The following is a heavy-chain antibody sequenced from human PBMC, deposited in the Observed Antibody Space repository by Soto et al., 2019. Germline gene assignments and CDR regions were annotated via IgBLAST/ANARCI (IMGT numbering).Heavy chain of an antibody. CDR3: ARDFSPVPDGTWELLFDY. CDR2: INPSGGST. J-gene: IGHJ4*02. D-gene: IGHD2-15*01. CDR1: GYTFTNYY. V-gene: IGHV1-46*03. Sequence: QVQLVQSGAEVKKPGASVKVSCKASGYTFTNYYMHWVRQAPGQGLEWMGIINPSGGSTTYAQKFQGRVTMPRDTSTSTVYMELSSLRSEDTAVYYCARDFSPVPDGTWELLFDYWGQGTLVTVSS.